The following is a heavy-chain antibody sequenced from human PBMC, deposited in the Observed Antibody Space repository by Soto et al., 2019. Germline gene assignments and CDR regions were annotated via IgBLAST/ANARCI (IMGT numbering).Heavy chain of an antibody. V-gene: IGHV3-30*18. CDR2: ISYDGSDK. Sequence: PGGSLRLSCAASGFTFSSYGMHWVRQAPGNGLEWVAVISYDGSDKYYADSVKGRFTISRDNSKNTLYLQMNSLRAEDTAVYYCTKDRSSRLGVYYFDYWGQGTLVTVSS. CDR1: GFTFSSYG. D-gene: IGHD6-13*01. J-gene: IGHJ4*02. CDR3: TKDRSSRLGVYYFDY.